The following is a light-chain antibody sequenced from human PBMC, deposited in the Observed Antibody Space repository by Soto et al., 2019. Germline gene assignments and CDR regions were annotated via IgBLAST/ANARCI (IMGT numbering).Light chain of an antibody. CDR3: ASHTTSDTRV. Sequence: QCVLTQPASVYGSSGQSIAISCPGTSGDVGAYDYVSWYQHHPDKAPKLMIYEVSNRPSGVSDRFSGSKSVYTATLTISGLQAEDEADYYCASHTTSDTRVFGTGTKVTVL. CDR1: SGDVGAYDY. J-gene: IGLJ1*01. CDR2: EVS. V-gene: IGLV2-14*01.